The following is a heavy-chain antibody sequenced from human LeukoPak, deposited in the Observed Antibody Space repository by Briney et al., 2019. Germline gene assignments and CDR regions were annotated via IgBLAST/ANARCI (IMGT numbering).Heavy chain of an antibody. Sequence: ASVKVSCKTSGGTFNNSAISWVRQAPGQGLEWLGGIMPLFGTAGYAQKFQGRVTITKDESTRTVYLELTSLTSDDTAVYYCARGYCSGGSCYSVENWFDPWGQGTLVTVSS. D-gene: IGHD2-15*01. CDR2: IMPLFGTA. V-gene: IGHV1-69*05. J-gene: IGHJ5*02. CDR3: ARGYCSGGSCYSVENWFDP. CDR1: GGTFNNSA.